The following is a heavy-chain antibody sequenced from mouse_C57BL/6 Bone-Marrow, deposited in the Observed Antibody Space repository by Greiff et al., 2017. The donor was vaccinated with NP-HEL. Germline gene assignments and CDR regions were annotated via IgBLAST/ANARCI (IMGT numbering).Heavy chain of an antibody. D-gene: IGHD1-1*01. V-gene: IGHV1-55*01. CDR3: ARGRIYYYGSSYYWYFDV. CDR2: IYPGSGST. Sequence: QVHVKQPGAELVKPGASVKMSCKASGYTFTSYWITWVKQRPGQGLEWIGDIYPGSGSTNYNEKFKSKATLTVDTSSSTAYMQLSSLTSEDSAVYYCARGRIYYYGSSYYWYFDVWGTGTTVTVSS. CDR1: GYTFTSYW. J-gene: IGHJ1*03.